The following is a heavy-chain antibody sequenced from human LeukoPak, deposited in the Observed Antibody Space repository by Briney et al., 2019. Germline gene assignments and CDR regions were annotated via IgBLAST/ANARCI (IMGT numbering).Heavy chain of an antibody. J-gene: IGHJ5*02. Sequence: KPSETLSFTCTVSGGSISSFYWNWIRQPPGKGLEWIGYIHYSGSTNYNSSLKSRVTISVDTSKNQFSLKLRSVTAADTAVYYCARGRDSYTNSYRFDPWGQGTLVTVSS. CDR1: GGSISSFY. D-gene: IGHD6-6*01. V-gene: IGHV4-59*01. CDR3: ARGRDSYTNSYRFDP. CDR2: IHYSGST.